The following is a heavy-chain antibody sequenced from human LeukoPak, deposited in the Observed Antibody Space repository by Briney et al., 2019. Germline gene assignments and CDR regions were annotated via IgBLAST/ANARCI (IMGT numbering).Heavy chain of an antibody. CDR1: GGSFSGYY. CDR3: ARLSGYPLDY. V-gene: IGHV4-34*01. Sequence: PSETLSLTCAVYGGSFSGYYWSWIRQPPGKGLEWIGEINHSGSTNYNPSLKSRVTISVDTSKNQFSLKLSSVTAADTAVYYCARLSGYPLDYWGQGTLVTVSS. D-gene: IGHD3-22*01. J-gene: IGHJ4*02. CDR2: INHSGST.